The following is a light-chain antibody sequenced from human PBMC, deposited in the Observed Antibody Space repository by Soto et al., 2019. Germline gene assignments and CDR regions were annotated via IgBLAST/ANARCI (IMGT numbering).Light chain of an antibody. CDR3: QQYNNWPLWT. J-gene: IGKJ1*01. Sequence: EIVMTQSPATLSVPPGERATLSCRASQSVSSNLAWYQQKPGQAPRLLIYGASTRATGIPARFSGSGSGTEVTLTISSLQSEDFAVYYCQQYNNWPLWTFGQGTKVEIK. V-gene: IGKV3-15*01. CDR2: GAS. CDR1: QSVSSN.